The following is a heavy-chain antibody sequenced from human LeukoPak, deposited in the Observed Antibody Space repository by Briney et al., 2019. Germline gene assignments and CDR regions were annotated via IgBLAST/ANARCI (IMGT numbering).Heavy chain of an antibody. Sequence: SETLSLTCSVSGGSINSYYWRWIRQPPGKGLEWIGYIHYSGSTNYNPSLKSRVTISLDTSKNQFSLKLRSVTAVDTAVYYCARTSSGWYYFDYWGQGTLVTVSS. D-gene: IGHD6-19*01. J-gene: IGHJ4*02. V-gene: IGHV4-59*01. CDR1: GGSINSYY. CDR2: IHYSGST. CDR3: ARTSSGWYYFDY.